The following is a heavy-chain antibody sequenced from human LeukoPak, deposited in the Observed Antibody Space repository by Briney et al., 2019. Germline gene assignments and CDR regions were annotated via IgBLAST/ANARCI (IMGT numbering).Heavy chain of an antibody. CDR2: ISDSGGST. D-gene: IGHD6-13*01. V-gene: IGHV3-23*01. Sequence: GGSLRLSCAASGFTFSTYALTWVRQAPGKGLEWVSGISDSGGSTYYADSVKGRPTISRDNSKNTLYLQMNSLRAEDTAVYYCAKVDSSSWYVAFDMWGQGTMVTVPS. J-gene: IGHJ3*02. CDR1: GFTFSTYA. CDR3: AKVDSSSWYVAFDM.